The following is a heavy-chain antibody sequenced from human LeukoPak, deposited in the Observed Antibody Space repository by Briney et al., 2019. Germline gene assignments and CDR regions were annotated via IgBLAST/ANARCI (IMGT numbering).Heavy chain of an antibody. CDR1: GYNFTNYW. CDR2: IYPGASDT. CDR3: AITAKGTVGGVWYFDL. Sequence: GESLKISCQASGYNFTNYWIAWVRQMPGKGLEWVGIIYPGASDTRYSPSFQGHVTISTDKSISAAYLQWSSLKASDSAMYFCAITAKGTVGGVWYFDLWGRGTLVTVSS. V-gene: IGHV5-51*01. D-gene: IGHD4-23*01. J-gene: IGHJ2*01.